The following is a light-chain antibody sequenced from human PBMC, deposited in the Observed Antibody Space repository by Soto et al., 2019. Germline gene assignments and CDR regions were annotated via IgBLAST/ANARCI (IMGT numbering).Light chain of an antibody. V-gene: IGKV3-20*01. CDR2: GAS. Sequence: EIVLTHSPGTLSLSPGERATLSCRASQSVRINYLAWYQQKPGQAPRLLIYGASNRATGIPDRFSGSGSGTDFTLTISRLEPEDFAVYYCQQYGSSPRTFGQGTTVDIK. CDR3: QQYGSSPRT. J-gene: IGKJ1*01. CDR1: QSVRINY.